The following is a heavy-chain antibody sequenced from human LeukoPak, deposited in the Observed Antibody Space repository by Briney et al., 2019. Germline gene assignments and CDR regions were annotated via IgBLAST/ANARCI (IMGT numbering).Heavy chain of an antibody. J-gene: IGHJ4*02. CDR1: GFTFTNAW. D-gene: IGHD3-10*01. Sequence: GGSLRLSCVDSGFTFTNAWMSWVRQAPGKGPEWIGRIKSKTNGETTNYAEPVRGRFTISRDDSKSAVYLQMNSLKIEDTAVYYCTTDLGTYYHGSQRLIPIDYWGQGTLVTVSS. CDR3: TTDLGTYYHGSQRLIPIDY. CDR2: IKSKTNGETT. V-gene: IGHV3-15*01.